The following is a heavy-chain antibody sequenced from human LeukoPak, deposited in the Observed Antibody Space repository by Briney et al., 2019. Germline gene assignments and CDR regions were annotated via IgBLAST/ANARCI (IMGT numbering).Heavy chain of an antibody. CDR3: AKDTEPTVTTNPDY. Sequence: GGSLRLSCAASGFTFSSYAMSWVRQAPGEGLEWVSAISGSGGSTYYADSVKGRFTISRDNSKNTLYLQMNSLRAEDTAVYYCAKDTEPTVTTNPDYWGQGTLVTVSS. D-gene: IGHD4-17*01. CDR1: GFTFSSYA. J-gene: IGHJ4*02. V-gene: IGHV3-23*01. CDR2: ISGSGGST.